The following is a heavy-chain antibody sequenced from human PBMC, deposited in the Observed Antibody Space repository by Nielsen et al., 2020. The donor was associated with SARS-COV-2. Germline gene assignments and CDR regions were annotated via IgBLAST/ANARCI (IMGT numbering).Heavy chain of an antibody. Sequence: GESLKISCAASGVTVSYNYMSWVRQAPGKGLEWVSVFYTGGGTQYADSVRGRFTLSRDNSEKTFYLQMNSLRAEDTAVYYCARDNWGRMDVWGQGTTVTVSS. V-gene: IGHV3-53*01. D-gene: IGHD7-27*01. CDR3: ARDNWGRMDV. J-gene: IGHJ6*02. CDR2: FYTGGGT. CDR1: GVTVSYNY.